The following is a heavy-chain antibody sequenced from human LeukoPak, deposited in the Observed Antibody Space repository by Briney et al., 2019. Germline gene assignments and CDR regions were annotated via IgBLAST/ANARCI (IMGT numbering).Heavy chain of an antibody. J-gene: IGHJ4*02. CDR3: ASLPTYGYYDSSGYIY. V-gene: IGHV5-51*01. CDR2: IYPGDSDT. CDR1: GYSFTSYW. Sequence: GESLKISCKGSGYSFTSYWIGWARQMPGKGLEWMGIIYPGDSDTRYSPSFQGQVTISADKSISTAYLQWSSLKASDTAMYYCASLPTYGYYDSSGYIYWGQGTLVTVSS. D-gene: IGHD3-22*01.